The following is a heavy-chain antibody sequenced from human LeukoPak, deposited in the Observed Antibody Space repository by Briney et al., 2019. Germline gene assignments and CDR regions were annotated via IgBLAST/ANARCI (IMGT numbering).Heavy chain of an antibody. CDR1: GGSISSYY. CDR2: IYYSGST. J-gene: IGHJ4*02. CDR3: ARAFPAAGTDY. D-gene: IGHD6-13*01. Sequence: SETLSLTCTVSGGSISSYYWCWIRQPPGKGLEWIGYIYYSGSTNYNPSLKSRVTISVDTSKNQFSLKLSSVTAADTAVYYCARAFPAAGTDYWGQGTLVTVSS. V-gene: IGHV4-59*01.